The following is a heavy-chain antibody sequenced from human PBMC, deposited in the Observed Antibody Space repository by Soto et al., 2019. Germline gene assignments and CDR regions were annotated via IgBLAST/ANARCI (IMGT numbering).Heavy chain of an antibody. D-gene: IGHD6-6*01. J-gene: IGHJ5*02. V-gene: IGHV1-69*01. CDR2: IIPIFGTA. Sequence: QVQLVQSGAEVKKPGSSVKVSCKASGGTFSSYAISWVRQAPGQGLEWMGGIIPIFGTANYAQKFQGRVTITADESTSTAYMELSSLRSEDTAVYYCARDGDPVEQLVPYNWFDPWGPGTLVTVSS. CDR3: ARDGDPVEQLVPYNWFDP. CDR1: GGTFSSYA.